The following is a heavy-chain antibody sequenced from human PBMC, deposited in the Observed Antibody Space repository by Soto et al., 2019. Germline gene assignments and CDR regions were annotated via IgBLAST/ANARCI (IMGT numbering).Heavy chain of an antibody. J-gene: IGHJ3*02. V-gene: IGHV3-23*01. CDR1: GFAFNSYD. D-gene: IGHD3-16*01. CDR3: AKNQWGNVFDI. Sequence: EVQLLESGGGLVQPGGSLRLSCAASGFAFNSYDMTWVRQAPGKGLEWVSTISKSGATPYYADSVRGRFTISRDNSENTLHLQMNSLRAEDTALYYCAKNQWGNVFDIWGQGTILTVSS. CDR2: ISKSGATP.